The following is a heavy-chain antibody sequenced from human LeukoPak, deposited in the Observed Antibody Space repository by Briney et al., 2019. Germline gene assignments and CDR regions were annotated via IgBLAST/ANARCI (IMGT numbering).Heavy chain of an antibody. V-gene: IGHV4-4*07. Sequence: SETLSLTCTVSGDSISNYYGSWIRQPAGKGLEWIGRIYTSGSTIYNPSLKSRVTMSVDTSKNQFSLKLSSVTAADTAVYYCAGRLGYSSGFDYWGQGTLVTVSS. CDR1: GDSISNYY. D-gene: IGHD6-19*01. CDR3: AGRLGYSSGFDY. J-gene: IGHJ4*02. CDR2: IYTSGST.